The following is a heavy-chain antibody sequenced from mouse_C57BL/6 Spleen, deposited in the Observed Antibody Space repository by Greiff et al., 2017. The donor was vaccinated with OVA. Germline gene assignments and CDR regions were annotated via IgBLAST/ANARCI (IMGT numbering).Heavy chain of an antibody. Sequence: EVQLQQSGGGLVQPGGSLKLSCAASGFTFSDYYMYWVRQTPEKRLEWVAYISNGGGSTYYPDTVKGRFTISRDNAKNTLYLQMSRLKSEDTAMYYCARGHYYGSSYWYFDVWGTGTTVTVSS. CDR3: ARGHYYGSSYWYFDV. D-gene: IGHD1-1*01. V-gene: IGHV5-12*01. CDR1: GFTFSDYY. J-gene: IGHJ1*03. CDR2: ISNGGGST.